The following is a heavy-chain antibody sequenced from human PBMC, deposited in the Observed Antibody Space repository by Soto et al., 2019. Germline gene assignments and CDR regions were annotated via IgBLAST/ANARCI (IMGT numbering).Heavy chain of an antibody. CDR1: GGSISSGGYS. Sequence: QLQLQESGSGLVKPSQTLSLTCAVSGGSISSGGYSWSWIRQPPGKGLEWIGYIYHSGSTYYNPSLKRRVTISVDRSKNQFSRKLSSVTGADTAVYYCARVFFKDYGDPGGVFDIWGQGTMVTVSS. J-gene: IGHJ3*02. CDR2: IYHSGST. CDR3: ARVFFKDYGDPGGVFDI. D-gene: IGHD4-17*01. V-gene: IGHV4-30-2*01.